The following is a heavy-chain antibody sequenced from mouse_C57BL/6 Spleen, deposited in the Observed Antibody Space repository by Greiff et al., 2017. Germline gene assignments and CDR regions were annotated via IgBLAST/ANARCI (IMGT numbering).Heavy chain of an antibody. CDR2: LYPGDGDT. J-gene: IGHJ2*01. V-gene: IGHV1-80*01. D-gene: IGHD1-1*02. CDR1: GSAFSSYW. Sequence: VQLQESGAELVKPGASVKISCKASGSAFSSYWMNWVKQRPGKGLEWLGQLYPGDGDTYYNGKFKGKATLTAAKTSSTAYMQLSSLTSEDSAVYYCANRCYDGPYFDYWGQGTTLTVSS. CDR3: ANRCYDGPYFDY.